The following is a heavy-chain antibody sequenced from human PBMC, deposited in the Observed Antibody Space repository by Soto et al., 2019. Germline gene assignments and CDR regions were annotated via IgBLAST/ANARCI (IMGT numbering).Heavy chain of an antibody. CDR3: ARVLSDYDILTGYDPGVDY. V-gene: IGHV4-31*03. D-gene: IGHD3-9*01. J-gene: IGHJ4*02. CDR1: GGSISSGGYY. CDR2: IFYSGTT. Sequence: SETLSLTCTVSGGSISSGGYYWSWIRQHPGKGLEWIGYIFYSGTTYYNPSLKSRVTISVDTSKNQFSLKLSSVTAADTAVYYCARVLSDYDILTGYDPGVDYWGQGTLVTVSS.